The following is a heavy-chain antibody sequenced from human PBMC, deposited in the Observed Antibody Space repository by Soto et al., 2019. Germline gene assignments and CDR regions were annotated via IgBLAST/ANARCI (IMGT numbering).Heavy chain of an antibody. CDR1: GFTFSSYG. CDR3: AKDWSGRHIVVVPAAMRVYYYYGMDV. Sequence: GGSLRLSCAASGFTFSSYGMHWVRQAPGKGLEWVAVISYDGSNKYYADSVKGRFTISRDNSKNTLYLQMNSLRAEDTAVYYCAKDWSGRHIVVVPAAMRVYYYYGMDVWGQGTTVTVSS. D-gene: IGHD2-2*01. J-gene: IGHJ6*02. CDR2: ISYDGSNK. V-gene: IGHV3-30*18.